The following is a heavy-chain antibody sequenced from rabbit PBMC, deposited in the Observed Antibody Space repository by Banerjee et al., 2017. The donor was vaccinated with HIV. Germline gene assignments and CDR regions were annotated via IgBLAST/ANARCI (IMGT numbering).Heavy chain of an antibody. CDR2: VDAGSSGST. CDR1: GFSFSNSYY. CDR3: AREGDL. Sequence: QSLEESGGDLVKPGASLTLTCTASGFSFSNSYYMCWVRQAPGKGLEWIACVDAGSSGSTYYASWAKGRFTVSKTSSTTVTLQMTSLTAADTATYFCAREGDLWGQSTLVTVS. V-gene: IGHV1S40*01. J-gene: IGHJ4*01.